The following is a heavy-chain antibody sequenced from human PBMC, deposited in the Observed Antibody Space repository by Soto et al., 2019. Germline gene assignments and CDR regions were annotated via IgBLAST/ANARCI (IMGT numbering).Heavy chain of an antibody. Sequence: SETLSLTCVVSGGSLSDYFWSWIRQPPGMALEWIGEINHLGSINYNPSLKSRVTMSVDTSKYQFSLTLNSVTAADTSTYYCARGGISHWAYFYYMDVWDRGTTVTVSS. CDR3: ARGGISHWAYFYYMDV. V-gene: IGHV4-34*01. CDR2: INHLGSI. D-gene: IGHD2-21*01. CDR1: GGSLSDYF. J-gene: IGHJ6*03.